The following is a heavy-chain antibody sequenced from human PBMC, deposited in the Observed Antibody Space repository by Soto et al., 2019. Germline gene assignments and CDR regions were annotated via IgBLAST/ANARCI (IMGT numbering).Heavy chain of an antibody. D-gene: IGHD2-2*02. CDR1: GDTIGSYD. Sequence: ETLSLTCTVSGDTIGSYDWSWIRQAPGKGLEWIGYIYFTGSTNYNPSLKSRVTISVDTSKNQFSLKLSSVTAADTAVDYCARGSCSSASCYTGDYWGQGTMVTVSS. J-gene: IGHJ4*02. CDR3: ARGSCSSASCYTGDY. V-gene: IGHV4-59*01. CDR2: IYFTGST.